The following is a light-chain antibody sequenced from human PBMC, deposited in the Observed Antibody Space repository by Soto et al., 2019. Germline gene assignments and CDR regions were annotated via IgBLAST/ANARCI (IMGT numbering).Light chain of an antibody. J-gene: IGKJ1*01. CDR3: QQYSTYWT. Sequence: EIVMTQSPATLSVSPGERATLSFRASQSVNSNLAWYQQKPGQVPRLLIHDASSRATGIPDRFSGSGSGTDFTLTISSLQPDDFATYYCQQYSTYWTFGQGTKVDIK. CDR2: DAS. V-gene: IGKV3D-15*01. CDR1: QSVNSN.